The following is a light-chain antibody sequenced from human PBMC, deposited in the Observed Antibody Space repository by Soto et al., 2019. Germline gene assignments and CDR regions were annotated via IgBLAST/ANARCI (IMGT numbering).Light chain of an antibody. V-gene: IGKV3-20*01. J-gene: IGKJ2*01. CDR3: QQYDSSEYT. CDR2: GAS. CDR1: PSVSRSH. Sequence: EVVLSQSPGTLSLSPGERATLSCRASPSVSRSHLAWYQQKPGQAPRLLIYGASSRAAGIPDRFSGRGSGTDFTLTISRLEPEDFAVYYCQQYDSSEYTFGQGTKVEVK.